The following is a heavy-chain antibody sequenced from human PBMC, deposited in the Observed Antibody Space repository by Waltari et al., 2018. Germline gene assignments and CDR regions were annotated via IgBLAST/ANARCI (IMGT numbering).Heavy chain of an antibody. CDR2: IYHSGST. V-gene: IGHV4-4*02. Sequence: LSLTCAVSGGSISSSNWWSWVRQPPGKGLEWIGEIYHSGSTNYNPSLKSRVTISVDKSKNQFSLKLSSVTAADTAVYYCARLPRDFQGFHFDYWGQGTLVTVSS. J-gene: IGHJ4*02. CDR1: GGSISSSNW. D-gene: IGHD3-3*01. CDR3: ARLPRDFQGFHFDY.